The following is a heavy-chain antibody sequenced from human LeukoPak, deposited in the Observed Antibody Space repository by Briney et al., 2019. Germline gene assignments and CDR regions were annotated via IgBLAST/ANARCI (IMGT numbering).Heavy chain of an antibody. V-gene: IGHV1-8*03. CDR3: ARPILHTMVRGVIPYYYGMDV. J-gene: IGHJ6*02. Sequence: ASVKVSCKASGYTFTNYDINWVRLATGQGLEWMGWMNPNSGNTGYAQKFQGRVTFTRNTSISTAYMELSSLRSEDTAVYYCARPILHTMVRGVIPYYYGMDVWGQGTTVTVSS. CDR1: GYTFTNYD. CDR2: MNPNSGNT. D-gene: IGHD3-10*01.